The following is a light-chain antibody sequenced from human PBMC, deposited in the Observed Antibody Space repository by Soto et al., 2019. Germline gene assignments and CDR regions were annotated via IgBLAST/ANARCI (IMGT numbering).Light chain of an antibody. CDR1: QSISTY. CDR2: HSS. J-gene: IGKJ5*01. Sequence: DIQMTQSPSSLSASVGDRVTITCRASQSISTYLNWYQQKPGKVPKLLIYHSSTLQSGVPSRFSGSGSGTDFTLIISSLQPEDFATYYCQHTYTTPITFGQGTRPE. V-gene: IGKV1-39*01. CDR3: QHTYTTPIT.